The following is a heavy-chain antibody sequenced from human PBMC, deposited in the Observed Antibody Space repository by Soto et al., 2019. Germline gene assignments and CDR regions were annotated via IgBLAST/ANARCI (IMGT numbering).Heavy chain of an antibody. J-gene: IGHJ4*02. CDR2: IRGSGGST. D-gene: IGHD6-13*01. CDR1: GFTFSNYA. CDR3: AKDQGRSWYEIDY. Sequence: EVQLLESGGGLVQPGGSLRLSCAASGFTFSNYAVTWFRQAPGKGLEWVSTIRGSGGSTYYADSVKGRFTISRDNSKNTLYLQMNSLRAEDTAVYYCAKDQGRSWYEIDYWGQGTLVTVSS. V-gene: IGHV3-23*01.